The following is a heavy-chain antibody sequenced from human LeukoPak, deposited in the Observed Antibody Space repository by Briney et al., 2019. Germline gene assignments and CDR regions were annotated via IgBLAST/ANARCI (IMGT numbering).Heavy chain of an antibody. D-gene: IGHD5-24*01. CDR2: INTDGSSA. J-gene: IGHJ4*02. Sequence: GGSLRLSCAASGFTFSSYWMHWVRQAPGQGLVWVSLINTDGSSATYADSVKGRFTISRDNARNTLYLQMNSLRAEDTAVYYCTRQMPAIRYFDFWGQGTLVIVSS. CDR1: GFTFSSYW. CDR3: TRQMPAIRYFDF. V-gene: IGHV3-74*01.